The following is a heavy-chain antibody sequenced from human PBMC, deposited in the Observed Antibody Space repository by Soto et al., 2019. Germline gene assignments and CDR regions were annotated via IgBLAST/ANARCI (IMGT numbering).Heavy chain of an antibody. Sequence: SVRLSCAASGCTFSSYWMSWVRQAPGKGLEWVANIKQDGSEKYYVDSVKGRFTISRDNAKDSLYLQMNSLRAEDTAVYYCARNNGMDVWGQGTTVTVSS. CDR3: ARNNGMDV. J-gene: IGHJ6*02. V-gene: IGHV3-7*01. CDR2: IKQDGSEK. CDR1: GCTFSSYW.